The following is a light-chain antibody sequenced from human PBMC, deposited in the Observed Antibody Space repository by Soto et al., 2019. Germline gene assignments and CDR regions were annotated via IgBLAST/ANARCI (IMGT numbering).Light chain of an antibody. Sequence: EIVLTQSPATLSLSPGERATLSCRASQSVSSYLAWYQQKPGQAPRLLIYGASSRATGIPDRFSGRGSGTDFTLTISRLEPEDFAVYYCQQYGSSPTFGEGTRLEI. CDR3: QQYGSSPT. V-gene: IGKV3-20*01. CDR2: GAS. CDR1: QSVSSY. J-gene: IGKJ5*01.